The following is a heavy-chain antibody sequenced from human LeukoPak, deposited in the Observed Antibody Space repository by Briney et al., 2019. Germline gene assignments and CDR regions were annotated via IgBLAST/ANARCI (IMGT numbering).Heavy chain of an antibody. V-gene: IGHV3-33*01. J-gene: IGHJ5*02. CDR2: IWYDGSNK. D-gene: IGHD5-24*01. CDR3: ARGWEMATINGWFDP. CDR1: GFTFSSYG. Sequence: GRSLRLSCAASGFTFSSYGMHWVRQAPGKGLEWVAVIWYDGSNKYYADSVKGRFTNSRDNSKNTLYLQMNSLRAEDTAVYYCARGWEMATINGWFDPWGQGTLVTVSS.